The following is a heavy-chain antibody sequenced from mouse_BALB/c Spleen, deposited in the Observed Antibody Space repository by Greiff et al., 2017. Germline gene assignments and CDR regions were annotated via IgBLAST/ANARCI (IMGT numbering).Heavy chain of an antibody. V-gene: IGHV5-17*02. CDR3: ARTDGYYDWFAY. CDR1: GFTFSSFG. CDR2: ISSGSSTI. D-gene: IGHD2-3*01. Sequence: EVKVVESGGGLVQPGGSRKLSCAASGFTFSSFGMHWVRQAPEKGLEWVAYISSGSSTIYYADTVKGRFTISRDNPKNTLFLQMTSLRSEDTAMYYCARTDGYYDWFAYWGQGTLVTVSA. J-gene: IGHJ3*01.